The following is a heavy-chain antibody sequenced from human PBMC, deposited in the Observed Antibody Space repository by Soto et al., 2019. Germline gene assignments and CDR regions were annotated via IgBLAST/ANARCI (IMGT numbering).Heavy chain of an antibody. J-gene: IGHJ5*02. CDR3: ARPIAAAGTWFDP. V-gene: IGHV5-51*01. CDR2: IYPGDSDT. CDR1: GYSFTIYW. Sequence: GESMKISCTGSGYSFTIYWIGWVRQMPGKGLEWMGIIYPGDSDTRYSPSFQGQVTISADKSISTAYLQWSSLKASDTAMYYCARPIAAAGTWFDPWGQGTLVTVS. D-gene: IGHD6-25*01.